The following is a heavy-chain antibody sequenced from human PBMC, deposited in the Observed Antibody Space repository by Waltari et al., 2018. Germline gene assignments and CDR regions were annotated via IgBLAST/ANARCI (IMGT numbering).Heavy chain of an antibody. D-gene: IGHD2-15*01. CDR3: AREWGVMVGTAGFYFDY. J-gene: IGHJ4*02. V-gene: IGHV3-21*01. CDR1: GFTFSSYT. CDR2: ISSGSSYI. Sequence: EVQLVGSGGGLVKPGGSLRLSCAASGFTFSSYTMNWVRQAPGKGEGWVSSISSGSSYIYYADSVKGRFTISRDNAKNSLYLQMNSLRVEDTAVYYCAREWGVMVGTAGFYFDYWGQGALVTVSS.